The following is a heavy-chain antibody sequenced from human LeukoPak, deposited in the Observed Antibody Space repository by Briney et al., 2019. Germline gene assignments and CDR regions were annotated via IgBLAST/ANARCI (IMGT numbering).Heavy chain of an antibody. CDR3: ARDKTPLLLNYDFWSGYPVYYGMDV. V-gene: IGHV3-7*01. Sequence: GGSLRLSCAASGFTFSSYSMNWVRQAPGKGLEWVANIKQDGSEKYYVDSVKGRFTISRDNAKNSLYLQMNSLRAEDTAVYYCARDKTPLLLNYDFWSGYPVYYGMDVWGQGTTVTVSS. CDR1: GFTFSSYS. D-gene: IGHD3-3*01. J-gene: IGHJ6*02. CDR2: IKQDGSEK.